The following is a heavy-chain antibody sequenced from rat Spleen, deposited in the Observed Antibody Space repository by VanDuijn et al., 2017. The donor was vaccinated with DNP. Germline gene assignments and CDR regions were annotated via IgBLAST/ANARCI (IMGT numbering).Heavy chain of an antibody. Sequence: EVQLVESGGDLVQPGRSLKLSCVASGFTFNKYCMTWVRQVPRKGLEWVAAITNSGGSTYYPDSVKGRFTISRDNTKSNLYLQMNSLTSEDMATYYCARWEGDYFDYWGQGVMVTVSS. V-gene: IGHV5-31*01. D-gene: IGHD1-11*01. J-gene: IGHJ2*01. CDR3: ARWEGDYFDY. CDR2: ITNSGGST. CDR1: GFTFNKYC.